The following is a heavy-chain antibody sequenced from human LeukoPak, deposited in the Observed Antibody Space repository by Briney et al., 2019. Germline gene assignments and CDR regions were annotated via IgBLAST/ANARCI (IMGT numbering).Heavy chain of an antibody. CDR2: ISAYNGNT. CDR1: GYTFISYG. CDR3: ARDPADIVATISAFDI. Sequence: GASVKVSCKASGYTFISYGISWVRQAPGQGREWMGWISAYNGNTNYAQKLQGRVTMTTDTSTSTVYMELRSLRSDDTDVYYCARDPADIVATISAFDIWGQGTMVTVSS. D-gene: IGHD5-12*01. V-gene: IGHV1-18*01. J-gene: IGHJ3*02.